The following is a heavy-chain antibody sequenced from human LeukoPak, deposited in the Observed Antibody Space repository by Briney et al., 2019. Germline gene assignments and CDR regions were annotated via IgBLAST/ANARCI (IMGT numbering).Heavy chain of an antibody. CDR2: TYYRSKLYN. CDR1: GDILSSNSAA. J-gene: IGHJ6*03. CDR3: DRGLRGDSSPYYYYYMDV. D-gene: IGHD3-10*01. V-gene: IGHV6-1*01. Sequence: SQTLSLTCAVSGDILSSNSAAWHWIRQSPSRGLEWLARTYYRSKLYNDYAVSVKSRITINPATSKNQFSLQLNSVTPEDTAVYYCDRGLRGDSSPYYYYYMDVWGKGTTVTVSS.